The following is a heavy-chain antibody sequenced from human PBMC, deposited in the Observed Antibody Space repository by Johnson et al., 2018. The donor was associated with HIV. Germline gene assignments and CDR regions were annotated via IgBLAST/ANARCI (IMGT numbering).Heavy chain of an antibody. CDR2: IYSGGTT. V-gene: IGHV3-66*01. CDR1: GFSFEDYG. D-gene: IGHD3-16*01. CDR3: AREALPRGLQSSFGGAFDI. J-gene: IGHJ3*02. Sequence: VQLVESGGGVVRPGGSLRLSCAASGFSFEDYGMSWVRQATGKGLEWVSVIYSGGTTYYADSVKGRFTISRDTSENTVHLQMNDLRAEDTAVYYCAREALPRGLQSSFGGAFDIWGQGTMVTVSS.